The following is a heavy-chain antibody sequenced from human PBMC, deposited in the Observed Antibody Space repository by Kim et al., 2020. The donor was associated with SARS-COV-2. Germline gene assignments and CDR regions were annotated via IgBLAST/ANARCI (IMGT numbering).Heavy chain of an antibody. Sequence: GGSLRLSCAASGFTFSSYSMNWVRQAPGKRLEWVSSISSSSSYIYYADSVKGRFTISRDNAKNSLYLQMNSLRAEDTAVYYCARAGIAVAEGPFDYWGQGTLVTVSS. CDR2: ISSSSSYI. J-gene: IGHJ4*02. V-gene: IGHV3-21*01. D-gene: IGHD6-19*01. CDR3: ARAGIAVAEGPFDY. CDR1: GFTFSSYS.